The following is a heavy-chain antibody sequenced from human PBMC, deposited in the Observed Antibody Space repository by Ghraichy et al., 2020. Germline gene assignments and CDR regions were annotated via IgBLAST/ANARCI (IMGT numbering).Heavy chain of an antibody. D-gene: IGHD6-19*01. CDR2: IIPIVEIA. J-gene: IGHJ4*02. V-gene: IGHV1-69*04. CDR1: EDTFTNYL. CDR3: ARATRNSGWLPIYDS. Sequence: SVKVSCKTSEDTFTNYLISWVRQAPGQGLEWMGRIIPIVEIATYAQNFQDRVTFTADKSANTVYLEVNSLRSDDTAVYYCARATRNSGWLPIYDSWGQGTLVSISS.